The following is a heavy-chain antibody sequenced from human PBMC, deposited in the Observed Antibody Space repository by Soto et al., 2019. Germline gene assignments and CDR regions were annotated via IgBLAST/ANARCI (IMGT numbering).Heavy chain of an antibody. V-gene: IGHV3-21*01. D-gene: IGHD2-2*01. J-gene: IGHJ4*02. Sequence: PGGSLRLSCAACGFTFSSYSMNWVRQALGKGLEWVSSISSSSSYIYYADSVKGRFTISRDNAKNSLYLQMNSLRAEDTAVYYCAREGPLCSSTSCLDYWGQGTLVTVSS. CDR3: AREGPLCSSTSCLDY. CDR2: ISSSSSYI. CDR1: GFTFSSYS.